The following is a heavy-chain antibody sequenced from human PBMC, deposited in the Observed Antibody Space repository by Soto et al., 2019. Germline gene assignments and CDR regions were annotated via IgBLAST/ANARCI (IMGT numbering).Heavy chain of an antibody. CDR3: ARVPGYCSSTSCYAVDYYYYYMDV. CDR2: IYYSGST. Sequence: SETLSLTCPVSGFSISSGGYYWSWIRQHPGKGLEWIGYIYYSGSTYYNPSLKSRVTISVDTSKNQFSLKLSSVTAADTAVYYCARVPGYCSSTSCYAVDYYYYYMDVWGKGTTVTVSS. D-gene: IGHD2-2*01. V-gene: IGHV4-31*03. CDR1: GFSISSGGYY. J-gene: IGHJ6*03.